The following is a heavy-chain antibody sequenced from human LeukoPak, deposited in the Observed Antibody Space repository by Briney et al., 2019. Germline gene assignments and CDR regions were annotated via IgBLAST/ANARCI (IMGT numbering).Heavy chain of an antibody. CDR1: GFTFSSYG. V-gene: IGHV3-33*06. J-gene: IGHJ4*02. CDR3: AKEMGTIVVAPAALDY. D-gene: IGHD2-2*01. CDR2: IWYDGSNK. Sequence: PGGSLRLSCAASGFTFSSYGMHWVRQAPGKGLEWVAVIWYDGSNKYYADSVKGRFTISRDNSKNTLYLQMNSLRAEDTAVYYCAKEMGTIVVAPAALDYWGQGTLVTVSS.